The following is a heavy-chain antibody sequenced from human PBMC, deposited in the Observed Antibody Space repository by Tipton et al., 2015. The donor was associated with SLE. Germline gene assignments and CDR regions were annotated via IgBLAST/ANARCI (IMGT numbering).Heavy chain of an antibody. CDR2: IYYSGST. CDR1: DGSISSYY. J-gene: IGHJ2*01. CDR3: ARVADWYFDL. V-gene: IGHV4-59*01. Sequence: TLSLTCTVSDGSISSYYWSWIRQPPGKGLEWIGFIYYSGSTNYNPSLKSRVTISVDTSKNQFSLKLSSVTAADTAVYYCARVADWYFDLWGRGTLVTVSS.